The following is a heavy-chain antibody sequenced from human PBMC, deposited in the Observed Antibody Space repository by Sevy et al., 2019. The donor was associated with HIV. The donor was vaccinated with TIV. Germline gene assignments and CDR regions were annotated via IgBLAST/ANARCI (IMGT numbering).Heavy chain of an antibody. CDR1: GDSISSSNFY. Sequence: SETLSLTCTVSGDSISSSNFYWGWIRQPPGKGLEWIGSIYYSGSTYYNPSLKSRVTISVDTSKDQYSLKLRSVTAADTAVYYCARLFDHSSGPPSDYWGHGTLVTVSS. D-gene: IGHD3-22*01. J-gene: IGHJ4*01. CDR3: ARLFDHSSGPPSDY. V-gene: IGHV4-39*01. CDR2: IYYSGST.